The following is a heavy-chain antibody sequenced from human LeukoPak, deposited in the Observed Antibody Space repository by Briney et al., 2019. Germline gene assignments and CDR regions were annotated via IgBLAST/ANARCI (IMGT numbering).Heavy chain of an antibody. CDR2: INQDESKK. D-gene: IGHD6-6*01. V-gene: IGHV3-7*01. CDR1: GFTFSNYA. Sequence: GGSLRLSCAASGFTFSNYALSWVRQAPGKGLEWVANINQDESKKYYVDSVEGRFTISRDNAKNSLYLQMNSLRAEDTAVYYCAISTYSSSPSWGQGTLVTVSS. CDR3: AISTYSSSPS. J-gene: IGHJ5*02.